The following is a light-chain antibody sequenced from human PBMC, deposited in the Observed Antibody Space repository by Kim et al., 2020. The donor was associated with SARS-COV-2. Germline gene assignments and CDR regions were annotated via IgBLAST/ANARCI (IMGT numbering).Light chain of an antibody. CDR1: GSNIGVNT. CDR3: AARDDNLNGLL. CDR2: GND. J-gene: IGLJ2*01. Sequence: QSVLTQPPSTSGTPGQRVTISCSGGGSNIGVNTASWYQQLPGTAPKLLIYGNDQRPSGVPDRFSGSRSGASASLAISGLRSDDEADYYCAARDDNLNGLLFGGGTKLTVL. V-gene: IGLV1-44*01.